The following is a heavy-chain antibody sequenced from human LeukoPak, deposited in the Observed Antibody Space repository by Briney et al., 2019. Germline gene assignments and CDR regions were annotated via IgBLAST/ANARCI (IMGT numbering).Heavy chain of an antibody. D-gene: IGHD1-14*01. CDR2: ISSSGSTI. V-gene: IGHV3-11*01. J-gene: IGHJ4*02. Sequence: GGSLRLSCAASGFTFSDYYMNWIRQAPGKGLEWVSYISSSGSTIYYADPVEGRFTISRDNAKNSLYLQMNSLRAEDTAVYYCARFAAHNRLDYWGQGTLVTVSS. CDR1: GFTFSDYY. CDR3: ARFAAHNRLDY.